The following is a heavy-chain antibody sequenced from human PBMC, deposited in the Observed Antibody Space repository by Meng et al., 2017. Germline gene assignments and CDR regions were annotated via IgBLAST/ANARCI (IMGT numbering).Heavy chain of an antibody. CDR3: ARKGPYSGYDSYYFDY. D-gene: IGHD5-12*01. CDR1: GGSISSYY. J-gene: IGHJ4*02. Sequence: SETLSLTCTVSGGSISSYYWSWIRQPPGKGLEWIGYIYYSGSTNYNPSLKSRVTISVDTSKNQFSLELSSVTAADTAVYYCARKGPYSGYDSYYFDYWGQGTLVTVSS. V-gene: IGHV4-59*01. CDR2: IYYSGST.